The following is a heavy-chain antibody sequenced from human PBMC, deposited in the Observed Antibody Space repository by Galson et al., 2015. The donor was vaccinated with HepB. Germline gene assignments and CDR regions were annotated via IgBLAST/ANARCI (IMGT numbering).Heavy chain of an antibody. V-gene: IGHV1-45*02. CDR3: AHSSSSGGNAYYYYGMDV. CDR2: ITPFNGNT. CDR1: GYTFTYRY. J-gene: IGHJ6*02. Sequence: SVKVSCKASGYTFTYRYLHWVRQAPGQALAWMGWITPFNGNTNYAQKFQDRVTITRDRSMSTAYMELSSLRSEDTAMYYCAHSSSSGGNAYYYYGMDVWGQGTTVTVSS. D-gene: IGHD6-6*01.